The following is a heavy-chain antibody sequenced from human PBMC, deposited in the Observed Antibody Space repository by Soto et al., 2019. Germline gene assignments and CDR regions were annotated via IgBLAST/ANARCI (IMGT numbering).Heavy chain of an antibody. Sequence: GGSLRLSCAASGFTFSSYWMSWVRQAPWKGLEWVANIKQDGSEKYYVDSVKGRFTISRDNAKNSLYLQMNSLRAEDTAVYYCARYYDFWSGYLRAPQFDPWGQGTLVTVSS. CDR1: GFTFSSYW. CDR3: ARYYDFWSGYLRAPQFDP. J-gene: IGHJ5*02. CDR2: IKQDGSEK. D-gene: IGHD3-3*01. V-gene: IGHV3-7*01.